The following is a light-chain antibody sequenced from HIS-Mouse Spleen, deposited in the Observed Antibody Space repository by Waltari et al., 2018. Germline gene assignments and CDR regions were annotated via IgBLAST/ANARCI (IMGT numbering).Light chain of an antibody. Sequence: QSALTQPRAVSGSPGQSVTISCTGTSSDVGVYNYVSWFQQHPGQAPQLTIYDGSKRPSGVPDRFSGSKSGNTASLTISGLQAEDEADYYCCSYAGSYTFEVVFGGGTKLTVL. CDR1: SSDVGVYNY. V-gene: IGLV2-11*01. CDR3: CSYAGSYTFEVV. J-gene: IGLJ2*01. CDR2: DGS.